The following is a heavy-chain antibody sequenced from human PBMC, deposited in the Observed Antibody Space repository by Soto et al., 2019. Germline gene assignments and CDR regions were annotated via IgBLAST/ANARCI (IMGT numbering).Heavy chain of an antibody. D-gene: IGHD6-25*01. J-gene: IGHJ4*02. CDR3: ARAPGSVDY. V-gene: IGHV1-46*03. CDR2: INPSGGST. CDR1: GYTFTSYY. Sequence: QVQLVQSGAEVKKPGASVKVSCKAYGYTFTSYYMHWVGQAPGQGLEWMGIINPSGGSTSYAQKFQGRVTMTRDTSTSTVYMELSSLRSEDTAVYSCARAPGSVDYWGQGTLVTVSS.